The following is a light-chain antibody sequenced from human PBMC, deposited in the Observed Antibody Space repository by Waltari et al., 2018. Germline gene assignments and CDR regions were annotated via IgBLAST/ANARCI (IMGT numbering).Light chain of an antibody. CDR1: QSISSN. CDR2: DAS. CDR3: QQRSIWPLT. V-gene: IGKV3-11*01. J-gene: IGKJ4*01. Sequence: EIVLTQSPATLSLSPGERATLSCRASQSISSNLAWYQFRPDQAPRLLIYDASNRATGIPARFSGSGSGTDFTLTINSLEPEDFAVYYCQQRSIWPLTFGGGTKVEIK.